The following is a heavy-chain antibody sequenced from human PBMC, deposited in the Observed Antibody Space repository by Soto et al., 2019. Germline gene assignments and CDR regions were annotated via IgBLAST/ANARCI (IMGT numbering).Heavy chain of an antibody. CDR3: ARDLPNSSPGIFDY. Sequence: GGSLRLSCAASGFTVSSNYMSWVRQAPGKGLEWVSVIYSGGSTYYADSVKGRFTISRDNSKNTLYLQMNSLRAEDTAVYYCARDLPNSSPGIFDYWGQGTLVTVSS. CDR2: IYSGGST. V-gene: IGHV3-66*01. CDR1: GFTVSSNY. J-gene: IGHJ4*02. D-gene: IGHD6-13*01.